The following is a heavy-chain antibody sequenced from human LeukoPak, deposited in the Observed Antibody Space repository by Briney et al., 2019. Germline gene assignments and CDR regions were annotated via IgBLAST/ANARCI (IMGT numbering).Heavy chain of an antibody. CDR2: INSDGSST. D-gene: IGHD6-13*01. CDR3: ARDPAPLDSSSWKDY. Sequence: GGSLRLSCAASGFTFSSYWMHWVRQAPGKGLVWVSRINSDGSSTSYADSVKGRFTISRDNAKNTLFLQMNSLRAEDTAVYYCARDPAPLDSSSWKDYWGQGTLVTVSS. CDR1: GFTFSSYW. V-gene: IGHV3-74*01. J-gene: IGHJ4*02.